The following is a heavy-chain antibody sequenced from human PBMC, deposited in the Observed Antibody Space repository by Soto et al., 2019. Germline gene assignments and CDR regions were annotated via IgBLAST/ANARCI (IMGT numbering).Heavy chain of an antibody. CDR3: MIHTLTGGY. CDR2: IYPDDSQS. Sequence: EVQLVQSGAEGKKSGESLRISCKGSGYTFTDYWIAWVRQMPGRGLEWMGLIYPDDSQSRYSPSFQGQVTISADKSINTAFLQWSSLTASDTAMYYCMIHTLTGGYWGQGTLVTVSS. J-gene: IGHJ4*02. V-gene: IGHV5-51*01. D-gene: IGHD3-16*01. CDR1: GYTFTDYW.